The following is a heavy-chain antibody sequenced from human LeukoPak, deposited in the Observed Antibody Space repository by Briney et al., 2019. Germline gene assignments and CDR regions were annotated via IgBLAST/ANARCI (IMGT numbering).Heavy chain of an antibody. CDR3: ARLRSGYHLDY. J-gene: IGHJ4*02. V-gene: IGHV4-39*07. Sequence: SETLSLTCTVSGGSISSSSYYWGWIRQPPGKGLEWIGSIYYSGSTNYNPSLKSRVTISVDTSKNQFSLKLSSVTAADTAVYYCARLRSGYHLDYWGQGTLVTVSS. D-gene: IGHD3-22*01. CDR1: GGSISSSSYY. CDR2: IYYSGST.